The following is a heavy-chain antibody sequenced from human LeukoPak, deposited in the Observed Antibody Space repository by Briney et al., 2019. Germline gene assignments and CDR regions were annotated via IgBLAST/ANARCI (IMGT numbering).Heavy chain of an antibody. D-gene: IGHD6-13*01. V-gene: IGHV4-4*09. CDR1: GGSISSYY. CDR2: IYTSGSH. J-gene: IGHJ4*02. CDR3: ASSGYSSSWYGVIDY. Sequence: SETLSLTCTVSGGSISSYYWSWIRQPPGKGLEWIGYIYTSGSHNYTPSLTSRVTISVDTSQNQFSLKLSSVPAADTAVYYCASSGYSSSWYGVIDYWGQGTLVTVSS.